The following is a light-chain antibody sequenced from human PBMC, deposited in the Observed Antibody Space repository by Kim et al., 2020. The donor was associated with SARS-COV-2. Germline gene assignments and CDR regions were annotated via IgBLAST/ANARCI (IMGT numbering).Light chain of an antibody. CDR2: DVS. CDR3: CSYTSSSTWV. CDR1: SSDVGGYNY. V-gene: IGLV2-14*01. J-gene: IGLJ3*02. Sequence: QSALTQPASVSGSPGQSITISCTGTSSDVGGYNYVSWYQQNPGKAPKLMIYDVSKLPSGVSSRFSGSKSGNTASLTISGLQSEDEANYHCCSYTSSSTWVFGGGTKLTVL.